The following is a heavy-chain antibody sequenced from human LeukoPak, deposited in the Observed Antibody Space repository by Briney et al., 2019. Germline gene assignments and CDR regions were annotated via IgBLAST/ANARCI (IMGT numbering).Heavy chain of an antibody. Sequence: GGSLRLSWAAAGLTVRTNYMHWVRQAPGKGLEWVSVISTGGKTYYADSVKARFIVSRDNSNNTLSLQMNSLRVEDTAVCYCARERLGMDVWGQGTTVTVSS. V-gene: IGHV3-66*01. CDR3: ARERLGMDV. D-gene: IGHD6-19*01. J-gene: IGHJ6*02. CDR2: ISTGGKT. CDR1: GLTVRTNY.